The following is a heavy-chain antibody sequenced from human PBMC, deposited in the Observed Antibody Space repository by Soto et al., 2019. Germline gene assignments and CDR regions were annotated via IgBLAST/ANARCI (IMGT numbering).Heavy chain of an antibody. J-gene: IGHJ5*02. V-gene: IGHV3-7*01. CDR1: GFTFSSYW. CDR2: IKQDGSEK. Sequence: GGSLRLSCAASGFTFSSYWMSWVRQAPGKGLEWVANIKQDGSEKYYVDSVKGRFTISRDNAKNSLYLQMNSLRAEDTAVYYCARVAIVVVPAGNWFDPWGQGTLVTVSS. D-gene: IGHD2-2*03. CDR3: ARVAIVVVPAGNWFDP.